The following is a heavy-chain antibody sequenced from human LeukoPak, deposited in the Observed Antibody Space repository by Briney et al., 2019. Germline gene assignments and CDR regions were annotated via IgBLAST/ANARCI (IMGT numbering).Heavy chain of an antibody. J-gene: IGHJ6*02. CDR2: INHSGST. CDR3: GGGQVGATKPVRARRPYGMDV. Sequence: SETLSLTCAVYGGSFSGYYWSWIRQPPGKGLEWIGEINHSGSTNYNPSLKSRVTISVDTSKNQFSLKLSSVTAADTAVYYCGGGQVGATKPVRARRPYGMDVWGQGTTVTVSS. CDR1: GGSFSGYY. D-gene: IGHD1-26*01. V-gene: IGHV4-34*01.